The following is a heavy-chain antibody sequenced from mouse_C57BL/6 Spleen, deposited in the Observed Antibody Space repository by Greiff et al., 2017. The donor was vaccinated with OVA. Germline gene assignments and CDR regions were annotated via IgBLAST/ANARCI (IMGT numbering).Heavy chain of an antibody. CDR2: IWTGGGT. CDR3: ARIKTPAYGSSYLGAMDY. J-gene: IGHJ4*01. Sequence: QVQLQQSGPGLVAPSQSLSITCTVSGFSLTSYAISWVRQPPGKGLEWLGVIWTGGGTNYNSALKSRLSISKDNSKSQVFLKMNSLQTDDTARYYCARIKTPAYGSSYLGAMDYWGQGTSVTVSS. CDR1: GFSLTSYA. D-gene: IGHD1-1*01. V-gene: IGHV2-9-1*01.